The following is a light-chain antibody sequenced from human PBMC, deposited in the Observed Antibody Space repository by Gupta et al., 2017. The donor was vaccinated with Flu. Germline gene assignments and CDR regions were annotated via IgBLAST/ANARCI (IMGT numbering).Light chain of an antibody. CDR1: QSVSNN. CDR3: QQYNNWPPRT. Sequence: EIVMTQSPATLSVSPGERATLSCRASQSVSNNLAWYQQKPGQAPRLLIYGASTRATCIPARLSGSGSGTEFTLTISSLQSEDFAVYYCQQYNNWPPRTFGQGTKVEIK. CDR2: GAS. V-gene: IGKV3-15*01. J-gene: IGKJ1*01.